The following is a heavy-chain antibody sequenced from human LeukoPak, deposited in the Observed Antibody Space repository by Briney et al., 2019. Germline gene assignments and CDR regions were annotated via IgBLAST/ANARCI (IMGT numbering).Heavy chain of an antibody. V-gene: IGHV3-7*01. CDR1: GFTFNSYA. J-gene: IGHJ4*02. CDR2: IKQDGSEK. D-gene: IGHD3-9*01. Sequence: GGSLRLSCAASGFTFNSYAMSWVRQAPGKGLEWVANIKQDGSEKYYVDSVKGRFTISRDNARKSLYLQMDSLRAEDTAVYYCVTHGYSELRYFDWSTNEWGQGTLVTVSS. CDR3: VTHGYSELRYFDWSTNE.